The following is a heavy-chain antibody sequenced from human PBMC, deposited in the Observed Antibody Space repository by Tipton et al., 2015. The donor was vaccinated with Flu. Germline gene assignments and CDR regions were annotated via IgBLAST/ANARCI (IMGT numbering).Heavy chain of an antibody. CDR3: ARERRIRYFDWLLTHVGYFDY. Sequence: QVQLVQSGAEVKKPGASVKVSCKASGYTFTSYGISWVRQAPGQGLEWMGWISAYNGNTKYAQKLQGRVTMTTDTSTSTAYMELRSMRSDDTAVYYCARERRIRYFDWLLTHVGYFDYWGQGTLVTVSS. D-gene: IGHD3-9*01. CDR2: ISAYNGNT. CDR1: GYTFTSYG. V-gene: IGHV1-18*01. J-gene: IGHJ4*02.